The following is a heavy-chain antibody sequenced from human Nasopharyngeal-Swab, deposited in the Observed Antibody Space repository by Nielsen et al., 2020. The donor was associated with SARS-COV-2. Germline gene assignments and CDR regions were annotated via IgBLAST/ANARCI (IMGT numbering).Heavy chain of an antibody. V-gene: IGHV1-18*01. CDR3: ARDDSSNYDFWSGYYTSFDY. D-gene: IGHD3-3*01. CDR1: GYTFTSYG. J-gene: IGHJ4*02. CDR2: ISAYNGNT. Sequence: ASVKVSCKASGYTFTSYGISWVRQAPGQGLKWMGWISAYNGNTNYAQKLQGRVTMTTDTSTSTAYMELRSLRSADTAVYYCARDDSSNYDFWSGYYTSFDYWGQGTLVTVSS.